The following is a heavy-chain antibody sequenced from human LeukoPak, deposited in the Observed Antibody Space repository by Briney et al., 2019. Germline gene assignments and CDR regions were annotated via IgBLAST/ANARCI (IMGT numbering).Heavy chain of an antibody. Sequence: SETLSLTCTVSGGSISSYYWSWIRQPPGRGLEWIGYIYYSGSTNYNPSLKSRVTISVVTSKNQFSLKLSSVTAADTAVYYCATRPYSGSYYAWGQGTLVTVSS. V-gene: IGHV4-59*03. D-gene: IGHD1-26*01. CDR3: ATRPYSGSYYA. J-gene: IGHJ4*02. CDR2: IYYSGST. CDR1: GGSISSYY.